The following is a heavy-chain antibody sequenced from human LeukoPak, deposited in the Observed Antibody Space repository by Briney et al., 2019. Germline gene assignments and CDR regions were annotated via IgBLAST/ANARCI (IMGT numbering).Heavy chain of an antibody. V-gene: IGHV3-23*01. J-gene: IGHJ4*02. CDR1: GFTFSSYA. CDR2: ISGSGGTT. Sequence: PGGSLRLSCAASGFTFSSYAMSWVRQAPEKGLEWVSAISGSGGTTYYADSVKGRFIISRDNSKNTLYLQMNSLRAEDTAVYYCAKRAFDFWSGYQNQVYYFDYWGQGALVTVSS. D-gene: IGHD3-3*01. CDR3: AKRAFDFWSGYQNQVYYFDY.